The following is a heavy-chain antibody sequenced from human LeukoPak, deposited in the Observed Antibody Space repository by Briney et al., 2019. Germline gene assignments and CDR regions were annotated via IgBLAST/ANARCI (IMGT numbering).Heavy chain of an antibody. J-gene: IGHJ4*02. V-gene: IGHV3-30*02. D-gene: IGHD5-18*01. CDR3: AKGVLQLWPLHYFDY. Sequence: PGGSLRLSCAASGFTFSSYGMHWVRQAPGKGLEWVAFIRYDGSNKYYADSVKGRFTISRDNSKNTLYLQMNSLRAEDTAVYYCAKGVLQLWPLHYFDYWGQGTLVTVSS. CDR1: GFTFSSYG. CDR2: IRYDGSNK.